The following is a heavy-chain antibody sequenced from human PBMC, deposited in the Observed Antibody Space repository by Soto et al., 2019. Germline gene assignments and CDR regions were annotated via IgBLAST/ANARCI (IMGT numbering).Heavy chain of an antibody. CDR1: GFTFSSYA. V-gene: IGHV3-23*01. J-gene: IGHJ5*02. D-gene: IGHD2-2*01. CDR3: AKDLTLIVVVPAAFNWFDP. CDR2: ISGSGGST. Sequence: GGSLRLSCAASGFTFSSYAMSWVRQAPGKGLEWVSAISGSGGSTYYADSVKGRFTISRDNSKNTLYLQMNSLRAEDTAVYYCAKDLTLIVVVPAAFNWFDPWGQGTLVTVSS.